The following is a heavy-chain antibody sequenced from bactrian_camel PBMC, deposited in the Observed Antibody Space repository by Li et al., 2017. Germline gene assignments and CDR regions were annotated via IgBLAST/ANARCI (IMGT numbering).Heavy chain of an antibody. D-gene: IGHD2*01. CDR1: GYTYPRGC. Sequence: HVQLVESGGGSVQAGGSLRLSCEVSGYTYPRGCLGWFRQAPGKEREGVASIYTTNSSSYILYVDSVKGRFTISRDNAKNTLYLQMISLKPEDTAMYYCVANFGPYCSGPYLERRANFMGQGTQVTVS. CDR2: IYTTNSSSYI. J-gene: IGHJ4*01. V-gene: IGHV3S1*01.